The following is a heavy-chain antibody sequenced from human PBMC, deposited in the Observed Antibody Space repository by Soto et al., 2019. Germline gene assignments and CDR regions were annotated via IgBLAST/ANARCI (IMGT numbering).Heavy chain of an antibody. D-gene: IGHD2-21*02. CDR3: AQDSRIVVVTAPYDY. CDR1: GFTFSSYG. Sequence: QVQLVESGGGVVQPGRSLRLSCAASGFTFSSYGMHWVRQAPGKGLEWVAVISYDGSNKYYADSVKGRFTISRDNSKNSLYLQMNSLRAEDTAVYYFAQDSRIVVVTAPYDYWGQGTLVTVSS. CDR2: ISYDGSNK. J-gene: IGHJ4*02. V-gene: IGHV3-30*18.